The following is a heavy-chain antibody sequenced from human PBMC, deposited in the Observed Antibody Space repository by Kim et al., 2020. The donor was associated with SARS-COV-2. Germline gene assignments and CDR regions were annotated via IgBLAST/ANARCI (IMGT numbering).Heavy chain of an antibody. J-gene: IGHJ4*02. CDR2: SEK. CDR3: ARGFGEIDY. Sequence: SEKCYVDSVKGRFTISIDNAKNSLYLQMNSLRAEDTAVYYCARGFGEIDYWGQGTLVTVSS. V-gene: IGHV3-7*03. D-gene: IGHD3-10*01.